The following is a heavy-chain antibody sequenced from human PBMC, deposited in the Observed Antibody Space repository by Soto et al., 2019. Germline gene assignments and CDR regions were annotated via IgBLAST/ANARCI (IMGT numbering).Heavy chain of an antibody. D-gene: IGHD3-10*01. CDR1: GFTFDDYA. J-gene: IGHJ3*02. CDR3: AKGTTMVRGAAFDI. V-gene: IGHV3-9*01. CDR2: ISWNSGSI. Sequence: EVQLVESGGGLVQPGRSLRLSCAASGFTFDDYAMHWVRQAPAKGLEWVSGISWNSGSIGYADSVKGRFTISRDNAKNSLYLQMNSLRAEDTALYYCAKGTTMVRGAAFDIWGQGTMVTVSS.